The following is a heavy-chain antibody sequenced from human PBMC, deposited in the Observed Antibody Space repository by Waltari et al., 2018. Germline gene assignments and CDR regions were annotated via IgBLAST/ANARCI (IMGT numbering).Heavy chain of an antibody. J-gene: IGHJ4*02. V-gene: IGHV5-51*01. CDR3: ARPEYCSGGSCYPPRD. CDR2: IYPGDSDT. CDR1: GYSFTSYW. Sequence: EVQLVQSGAEVKKPGESLKISCKGSGYSFTSYWIGWVRQMPGKGLEWMGIIYPGDSDTRYSPSFQGQVTISADKPISTAYLQWSSLKASDTAMYYCARPEYCSGGSCYPPRDWGQGTLVTVSS. D-gene: IGHD2-15*01.